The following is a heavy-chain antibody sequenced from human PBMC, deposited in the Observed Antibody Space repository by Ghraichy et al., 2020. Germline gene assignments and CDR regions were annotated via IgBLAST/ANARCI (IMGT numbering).Heavy chain of an antibody. J-gene: IGHJ4*02. V-gene: IGHV3-74*01. CDR2: INEGGNII. CDR3: SKDTFGAEDD. CDR1: GFTFSNYW. Sequence: GGSLRLSCSGSGFTFSNYWMHWVRHGPRKGLEWVARINEGGNIINYADSVKGRFTITRDNAKNTRYLQMNSLQAEDSAVYYCSKDTFGAEDDWGQGILVTVSS. D-gene: IGHD3-16*01.